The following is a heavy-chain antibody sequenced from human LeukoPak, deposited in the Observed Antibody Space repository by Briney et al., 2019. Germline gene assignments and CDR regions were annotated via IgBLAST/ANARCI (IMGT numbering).Heavy chain of an antibody. CDR3: ARSRHSYDSTGFPHY. V-gene: IGHV3-20*04. Sequence: GGSLRLSCAASRFNFDDYVMNWVRQAPGKGLEWVSGINWNGGSRGYADSVKGRFTISRDNAKNSLYLRMNSLRAEDTALYYCARSRHSYDSTGFPHYWGQGTLVTVSS. J-gene: IGHJ4*02. CDR1: RFNFDDYV. CDR2: INWNGGSR. D-gene: IGHD3-22*01.